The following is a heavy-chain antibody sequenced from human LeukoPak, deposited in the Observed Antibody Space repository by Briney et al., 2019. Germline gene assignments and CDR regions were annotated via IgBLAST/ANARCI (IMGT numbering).Heavy chain of an antibody. J-gene: IGHJ2*01. V-gene: IGHV1-18*01. CDR1: GYTFTSYG. Sequence: ASVKVSCKASGYTFTSYGNSWVRQAPGQGLEWMGWISAYNGNTNYAQKFQGRVTMTRNTSISTAYMELSSLRSEDTAVYYCARGYSSSWYPGWYFDLWGRGTLVTVSS. CDR2: ISAYNGNT. CDR3: ARGYSSSWYPGWYFDL. D-gene: IGHD6-13*01.